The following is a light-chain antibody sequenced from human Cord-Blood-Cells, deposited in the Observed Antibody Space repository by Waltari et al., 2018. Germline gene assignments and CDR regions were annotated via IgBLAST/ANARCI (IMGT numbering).Light chain of an antibody. V-gene: IGLV2-23*01. Sequence: QSALTQPASVSGSPGQSITISCTGTSSDVGSYNLVSWYQQHPGKAPKRMIYEGSKWPSGVSNRFSGSKSGNTASLTISGLQAEDEADSYCCSYAGSSTYVFGTGTKVTVL. CDR3: CSYAGSSTYV. J-gene: IGLJ1*01. CDR2: EGS. CDR1: SSDVGSYNL.